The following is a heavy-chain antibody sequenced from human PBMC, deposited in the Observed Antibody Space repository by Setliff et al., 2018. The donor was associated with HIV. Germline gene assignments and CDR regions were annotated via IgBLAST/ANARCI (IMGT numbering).Heavy chain of an antibody. CDR3: ARDRGLGYCSGGSCYGYYYMDV. D-gene: IGHD2-15*01. V-gene: IGHV1-3*01. CDR1: GYTFTSYA. CDR2: INAGNGNT. J-gene: IGHJ6*03. Sequence: ASVKVSCKASGYTFTSYAMHWVRQAPGQRLEWMGWINAGNGNTKYSQNFQGRVTITRDTSASTAYMELSSLRYEDTAAYYCARDRGLGYCSGGSCYGYYYMDVWGKGTTVTV.